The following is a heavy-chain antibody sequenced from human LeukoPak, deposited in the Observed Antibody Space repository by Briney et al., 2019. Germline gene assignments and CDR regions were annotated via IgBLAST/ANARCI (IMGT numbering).Heavy chain of an antibody. CDR1: GGSISSSNW. CDR3: ARDDLRPIAVAGTRYY. J-gene: IGHJ4*02. Sequence: KPSGTLSLTCAVSGGSISSSNWWSWVRQPPGKGLEWIWEIYHSGSTNYNPSLKSRVTISVDTSKNQFSLKLSSVTAADTAVYYCARDDLRPIAVAGTRYYWGQGTLVTVSS. D-gene: IGHD6-19*01. CDR2: IYHSGST. V-gene: IGHV4-4*02.